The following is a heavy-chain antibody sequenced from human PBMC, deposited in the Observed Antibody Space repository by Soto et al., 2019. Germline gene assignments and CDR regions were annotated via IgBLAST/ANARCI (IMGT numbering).Heavy chain of an antibody. CDR3: AREDRDRETGLVPAAIDRMDV. CDR2: IIPIFGTA. V-gene: IGHV1-69*13. J-gene: IGHJ6*02. Sequence: SVKVSCKASGGTFSSYAISWVRQAPGQGLEWMGGIIPIFGTANYAQKFQGRVTITADESTSTAYMELSSLRSDDTAVYYCAREDRDRETGLVPAAIDRMDVWGQGTTVTVSS. D-gene: IGHD2-2*01. CDR1: GGTFSSYA.